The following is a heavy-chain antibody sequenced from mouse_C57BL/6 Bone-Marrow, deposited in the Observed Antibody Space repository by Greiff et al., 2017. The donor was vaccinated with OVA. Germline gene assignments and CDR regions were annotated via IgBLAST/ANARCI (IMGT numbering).Heavy chain of an antibody. V-gene: IGHV5-9-1*02. J-gene: IGHJ1*03. CDR3: TREYYYGPYWYFDV. CDR2: ISSGGDYI. D-gene: IGHD1-1*01. CDR1: GFTFSSYA. Sequence: EVKLVESGAGLVKPGGSLKLSCAASGFTFSSYAMSWVRQTPEKRLEWVAYISSGGDYIYYADTVKGRFTISRDNARNTLYLQMSSLKSEDTAMYYCTREYYYGPYWYFDVWGTGTTVTVSS.